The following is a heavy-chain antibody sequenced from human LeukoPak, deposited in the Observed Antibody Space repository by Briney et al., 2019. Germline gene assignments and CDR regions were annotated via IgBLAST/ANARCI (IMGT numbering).Heavy chain of an antibody. CDR1: GYTFTDYF. J-gene: IGHJ4*02. CDR3: TRERMRDYGDQFDF. D-gene: IGHD4-17*01. Sequence: ASVKVSCKASGYTFTDYFIHWVRQAPGQGLEWMGRIYLNRGGTNYAQRFQGRVTMTRDTSISTAYMELARLTSDDAAVYYCTRERMRDYGDQFDFWGQGTLVTVSS. CDR2: IYLNRGGT. V-gene: IGHV1-2*06.